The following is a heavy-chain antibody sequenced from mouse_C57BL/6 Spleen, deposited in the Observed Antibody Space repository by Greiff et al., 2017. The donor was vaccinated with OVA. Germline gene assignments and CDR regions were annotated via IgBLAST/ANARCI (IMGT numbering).Heavy chain of an antibody. D-gene: IGHD2-12*01. V-gene: IGHV1-72*01. Sequence: VQLQQPGAELVKPGASVKLSCKASGYTFTSYWMHWVKQRPGRGLEWIGRIDPNSGGTKYNEKFKSKATLTVDKPSSTAYMQLSSLTSEDSAVEYCARSSVSSYWYMDVWGTGTTVTVSS. J-gene: IGHJ1*03. CDR3: ARSSVSSYWYMDV. CDR1: GYTFTSYW. CDR2: IDPNSGGT.